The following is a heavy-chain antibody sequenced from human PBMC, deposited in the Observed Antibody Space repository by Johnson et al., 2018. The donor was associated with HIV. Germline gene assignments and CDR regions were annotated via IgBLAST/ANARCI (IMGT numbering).Heavy chain of an antibody. CDR1: GFIFSDYA. J-gene: IGHJ3*02. CDR2: IYSGGST. Sequence: QVQLVESGGGVVQPGRPLRLSCVASGFIFSDYAMHWVRQAPSKGLEWVSVIYSGGSTYYADSLKGRFTISRDNAKNSLYLQMNSLRAEDTAVYYCARDAVTPIWGQGTMVTVSS. V-gene: IGHV3-NL1*01. CDR3: ARDAVTPI. D-gene: IGHD4-17*01.